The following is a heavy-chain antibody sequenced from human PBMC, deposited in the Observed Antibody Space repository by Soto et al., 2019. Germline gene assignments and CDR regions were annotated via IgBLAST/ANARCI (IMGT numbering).Heavy chain of an antibody. J-gene: IGHJ4*02. CDR3: AGDPYGYNRLDY. V-gene: IGHV3-48*02. CDR1: GFTFSSYS. D-gene: IGHD5-12*01. CDR2: IGSGGSDI. Sequence: EVQLVESGGGLVQPGGSLRIPCAASGFTFSSYSMNWVPQAPRQGLEWVSYIGSGGSDIYYADSVKGRFTISRDNAKNSLYLQMNSLKDEDTAVYYCAGDPYGYNRLDYWGQGTLVTVSS.